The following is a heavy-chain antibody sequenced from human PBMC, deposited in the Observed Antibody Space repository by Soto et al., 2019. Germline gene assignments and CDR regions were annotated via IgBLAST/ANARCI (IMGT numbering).Heavy chain of an antibody. CDR3: ARDFPVPYYYGSGSSSAFDI. V-gene: IGHV3-48*02. J-gene: IGHJ3*02. Sequence: EVQLVESGGGLVQPGGSLRLSCAASGFTFSSYSMNWVRQAPGKGLEWVSYISSSSSTIYYADSVKGRFTISRDNAKNSLSLQMNSLRDEDTAVYYCARDFPVPYYYGSGSSSAFDIWGQGTMVTVSS. CDR1: GFTFSSYS. D-gene: IGHD3-10*01. CDR2: ISSSSSTI.